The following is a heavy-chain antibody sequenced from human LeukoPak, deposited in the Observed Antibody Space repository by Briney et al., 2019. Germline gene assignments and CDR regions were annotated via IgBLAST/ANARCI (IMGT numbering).Heavy chain of an antibody. CDR3: ARGGRGSAAVVAPRSFDI. J-gene: IGHJ3*02. D-gene: IGHD3-22*01. CDR1: GFTVSSNY. V-gene: IGHV3-53*01. CDR2: IYSGGST. Sequence: GGSLRLSCAASGFTVSSNYMSWVRQAPGKGLQWVSVIYSGGSTYYADSVKGRFTISRGNSKNTLYLQMNSLRAEDTAVYYCARGGRGSAAVVAPRSFDIWGQGTMVTVSS.